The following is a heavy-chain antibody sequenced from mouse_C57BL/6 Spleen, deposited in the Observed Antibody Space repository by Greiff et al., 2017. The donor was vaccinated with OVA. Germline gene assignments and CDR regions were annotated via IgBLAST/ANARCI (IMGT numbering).Heavy chain of an antibody. CDR1: GFTFSSYA. Sequence: EVQRVESGGGLVKPGGSLKLSCAASGFTFSSYAMSWVRQTPEKRLEWVATISDGGSYTYYPDTVKGRFTISRDNAKNNLYLQMSHLKSEDTAMYYCARESRYGNYDYWGQGTTLTVSS. CDR2: ISDGGSYT. V-gene: IGHV5-4*01. J-gene: IGHJ2*01. CDR3: ARESRYGNYDY. D-gene: IGHD2-10*02.